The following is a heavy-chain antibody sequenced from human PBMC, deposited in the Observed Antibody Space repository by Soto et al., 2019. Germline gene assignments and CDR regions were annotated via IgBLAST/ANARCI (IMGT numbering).Heavy chain of an antibody. CDR2: IKQDGSEK. CDR3: ARVDSSSWYSKPNRFDP. J-gene: IGHJ5*02. V-gene: IGHV3-7*03. D-gene: IGHD6-13*01. CDR1: GFTFSSYW. Sequence: GGSLRLSCAASGFTFSSYWMSWVRQAPGKGLEWVANIKQDGSEKYYVDSVKGRFTISRDNAKNSLYLQMNSLRAEDTAVYYCARVDSSSWYSKPNRFDPWGQGTLVTVSS.